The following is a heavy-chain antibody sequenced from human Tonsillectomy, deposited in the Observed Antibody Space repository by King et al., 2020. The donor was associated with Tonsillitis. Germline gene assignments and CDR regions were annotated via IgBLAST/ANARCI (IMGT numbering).Heavy chain of an antibody. D-gene: IGHD3-22*01. CDR1: GGSISSDGYS. V-gene: IGHV4-30-2*01. CDR3: ARGYYDSSGYYDPGAFDI. CDR2: IYHSGST. J-gene: IGHJ3*02. Sequence: QLQESGSGLVKPSQTLSLTCAVSGGSISSDGYSWSWIRQPPGKGLEWIGYIYHSGSTYYNPSLKSRVTISIDRSKNQFSLKLSSVTAADTAVYYCARGYYDSSGYYDPGAFDIWGQGTMVTVSS.